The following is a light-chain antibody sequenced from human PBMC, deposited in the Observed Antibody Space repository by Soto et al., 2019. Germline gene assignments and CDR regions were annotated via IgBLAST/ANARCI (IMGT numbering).Light chain of an antibody. Sequence: QSALTQPASVSGSPGQSITISCTGTSSDVGAYNYVSWYQQHPNKAPKLMIYEVSNRPSGVSNRFSGSKSGNTASLTISVLQAEDEADYYCSSFTSSSTFVFGTGTKLTVL. CDR1: SSDVGAYNY. CDR3: SSFTSSSTFV. CDR2: EVS. J-gene: IGLJ1*01. V-gene: IGLV2-14*01.